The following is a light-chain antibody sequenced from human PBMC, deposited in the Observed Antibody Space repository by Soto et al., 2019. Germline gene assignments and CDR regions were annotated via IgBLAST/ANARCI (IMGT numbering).Light chain of an antibody. CDR3: CSYARSYIVL. CDR2: DGS. J-gene: IGLJ2*01. CDR1: SSDVGGYNY. V-gene: IGLV2-11*01. Sequence: QSALTQPRSVSGSPGQSVTISCTGTSSDVGGYNYVSWYQQYPGKAPKLMIYDGSKRPSGVPDRFSGSKSGNTASLTISGLQPEDEADYYCCSYARSYIVLFGGGTKLTVL.